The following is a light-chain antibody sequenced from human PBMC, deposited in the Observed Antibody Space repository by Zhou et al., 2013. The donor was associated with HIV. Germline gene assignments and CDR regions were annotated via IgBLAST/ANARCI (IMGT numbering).Light chain of an antibody. V-gene: IGKV3-20*01. J-gene: IGKJ4*01. CDR1: QTVRNNY. CDR3: HQCAFSPLT. Sequence: EILLTQSPGTLSLSPGERVTLSCRTSQTVRNNYLAWYQQKSGQAPRLLIFGASSRATDIPDRFSGSGSGTDFVLTISRLEPEDFAVYYCHQCAFSPLTFGGGTKVEIK. CDR2: GAS.